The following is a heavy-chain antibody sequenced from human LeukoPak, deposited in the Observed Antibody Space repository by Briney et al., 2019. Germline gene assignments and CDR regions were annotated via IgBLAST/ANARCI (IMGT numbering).Heavy chain of an antibody. CDR2: IYSGGST. Sequence: GGSLRLSCAASGFTVSSNYMSWVRQAPGKGLECISVIYSGGSTDYADSVKGRLTISRDNSKNTLYLQMNSLRAEDTAVYYCARVVDHDYGDYYLDYWGQGTLVTVSS. J-gene: IGHJ4*02. V-gene: IGHV3-53*01. CDR3: ARVVDHDYGDYYLDY. D-gene: IGHD4-17*01. CDR1: GFTVSSNY.